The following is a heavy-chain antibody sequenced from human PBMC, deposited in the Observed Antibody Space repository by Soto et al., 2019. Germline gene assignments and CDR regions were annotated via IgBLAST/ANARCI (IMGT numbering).Heavy chain of an antibody. CDR1: GFTFTNYA. J-gene: IGHJ4*02. CDR3: AKVTTDFDY. V-gene: IGHV3-23*01. D-gene: IGHD3-22*01. Sequence: GGSLRLSCVASGFTFTNYAMSWVRQAPGKGLEWVSAISGSGGSSYYADSVKGRFTISRDNSKNTLYLQMNSLRAEDTAVYYCAKVTTDFDYWGQGTLVTVSS. CDR2: ISGSGGSS.